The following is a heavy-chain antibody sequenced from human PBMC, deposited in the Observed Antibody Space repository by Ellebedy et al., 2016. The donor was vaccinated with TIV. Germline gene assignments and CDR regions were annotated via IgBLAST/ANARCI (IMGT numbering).Heavy chain of an antibody. Sequence: PGGSLRLSCAASGFTFSSYWMHWVRQAPGKGLVWVSRINSDGSSTSYADSVKGRFTISRDNAKNTLYLQMNSLRAEDRAVYYCGRANYYDSSGYYSFVSYWGQGTLVTVSS. V-gene: IGHV3-74*01. CDR2: INSDGSST. CDR1: GFTFSSYW. CDR3: GRANYYDSSGYYSFVSY. D-gene: IGHD3-22*01. J-gene: IGHJ4*02.